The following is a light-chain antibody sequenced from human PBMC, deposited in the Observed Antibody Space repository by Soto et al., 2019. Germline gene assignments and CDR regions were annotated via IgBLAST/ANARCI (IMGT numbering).Light chain of an antibody. CDR2: AAS. J-gene: IGKJ2*01. CDR3: QQSSSTPHT. Sequence: DIQMTQSPSSLSASVGDTVTITCRASQSISNFLHWYQQKPGKAPKLLIYAASSLQSGVPSRFSGSGSATEFTLTISSLQPEDFATYHCQQSSSTPHTFGQGTKLVIK. CDR1: QSISNF. V-gene: IGKV1-39*01.